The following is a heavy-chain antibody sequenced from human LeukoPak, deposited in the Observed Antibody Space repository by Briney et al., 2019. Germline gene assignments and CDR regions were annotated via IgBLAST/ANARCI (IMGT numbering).Heavy chain of an antibody. V-gene: IGHV4-61*01. CDR3: ARDTGYCGGGTCYHDYFDW. D-gene: IGHD2-15*01. CDR2: VYWTGNT. CDR1: GGSVSSGSYY. J-gene: IGHJ4*02. Sequence: SETLSLTCTVSGGSVSSGSYYWSWIRQPQGKGLEWIGYVYWTGNTNYNPSLKSRVTMSVDTSKNQFSLKLNSVTAADTAVYYCARDTGYCGGGTCYHDYFDWWGQGTLVTVSS.